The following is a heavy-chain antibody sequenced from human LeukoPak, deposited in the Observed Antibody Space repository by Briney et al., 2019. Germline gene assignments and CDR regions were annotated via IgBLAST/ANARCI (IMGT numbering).Heavy chain of an antibody. CDR2: MNPNSGNT. CDR3: ARDHSGYSGCVLHYNWFDP. J-gene: IGHJ5*02. CDR1: GYTFTSYD. V-gene: IGHV1-8*01. Sequence: ASVKVSCKASGYTFTSYDINWVRQATGQGLVWMGRMNPNSGNTGYAQKFQGRVTMTRNTSISTAYMELSGLRSEDTAIYYCARDHSGYSGCVLHYNWFDPWGQGTLVTVSS. D-gene: IGHD5-12*01.